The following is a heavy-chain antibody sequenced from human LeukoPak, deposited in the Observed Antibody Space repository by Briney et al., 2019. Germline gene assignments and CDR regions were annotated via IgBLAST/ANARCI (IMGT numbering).Heavy chain of an antibody. V-gene: IGHV3-21*01. J-gene: IGHJ3*02. CDR1: GFTFSTYN. D-gene: IGHD6-19*01. CDR2: ISMRTNNI. CDR3: ARGGIAVQRRDVFDI. Sequence: GGSLILSCASSGFTFSTYNMNWVRQAPGKGLEWVSSISMRTNNIYYADSVKGRFTISRDNAKNSLYLQMDSLRADDTAMYYCARGGIAVQRRDVFDIWGQGTMVTVSS.